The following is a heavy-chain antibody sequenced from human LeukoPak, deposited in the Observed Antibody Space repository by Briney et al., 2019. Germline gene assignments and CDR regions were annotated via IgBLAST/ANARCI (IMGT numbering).Heavy chain of an antibody. CDR3: AKDHYYDSSGYYYGSAFDI. CDR2: ISGSGGST. V-gene: IGHV3-23*01. D-gene: IGHD3-22*01. Sequence: GGSLRLSCAASGFTFSSYAMSWVRQAPGKGLEWVSAISGSGGSTYYADSVKGRFTISRDNSKNTLYLQMNSLRAEDTAVYYCAKDHYYDSSGYYYGSAFDIWGQGTMVTVSS. CDR1: GFTFSSYA. J-gene: IGHJ3*02.